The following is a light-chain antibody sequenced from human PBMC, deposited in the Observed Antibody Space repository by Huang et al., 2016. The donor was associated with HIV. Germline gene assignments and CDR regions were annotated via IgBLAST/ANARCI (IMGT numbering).Light chain of an antibody. Sequence: DIRMTQSPSSLSASVGDRVTITCQASQDINNYLNWYQQKPGEAPNLLIYEASNLELGVPSRFSGRGSGTEFTFTITSLQPEDIGTYFCQQYHTLRTFGQGTRLEIK. J-gene: IGKJ5*01. CDR3: QQYHTLRT. CDR2: EAS. V-gene: IGKV1-33*01. CDR1: QDINNY.